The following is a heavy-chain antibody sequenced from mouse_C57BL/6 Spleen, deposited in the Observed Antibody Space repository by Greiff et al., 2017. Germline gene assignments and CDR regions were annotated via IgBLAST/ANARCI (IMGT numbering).Heavy chain of an antibody. J-gene: IGHJ2*01. CDR3: ARGYGSSYRVFDY. CDR2: IDPNSGGT. Sequence: QVQLQQPGAELVKPGASVKLSCKASGYTFTSYWMHWVKQRPGRGLEWIGRIDPNSGGTKYNEKFKSQATLPVDKPSSTAYMQRSSLTSEDSAVYYCARGYGSSYRVFDYWGQGTTLTVSS. V-gene: IGHV1-72*01. D-gene: IGHD1-1*01. CDR1: GYTFTSYW.